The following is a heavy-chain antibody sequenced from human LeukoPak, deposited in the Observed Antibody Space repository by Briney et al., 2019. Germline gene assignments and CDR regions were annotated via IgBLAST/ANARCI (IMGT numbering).Heavy chain of an antibody. Sequence: ASVKVSCKASGYTFTGYYMHWVRQAPGQGLEWMGWINPNSGGTNYAQKFQGRVTMTRDTSISTAYMELSRLRSHDTAVYYCARDSGYCSSTSCYDPSNYWGQGTLVTVSS. CDR1: GYTFTGYY. J-gene: IGHJ4*02. V-gene: IGHV1-2*02. CDR3: ARDSGYCSSTSCYDPSNY. D-gene: IGHD2-2*01. CDR2: INPNSGGT.